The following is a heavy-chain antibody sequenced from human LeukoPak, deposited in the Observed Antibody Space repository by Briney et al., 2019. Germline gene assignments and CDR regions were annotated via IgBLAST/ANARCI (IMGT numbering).Heavy chain of an antibody. D-gene: IGHD2-21*01. CDR2: INQDGSEK. CDR3: ARDHQTPGVVFDY. V-gene: IGHV3-7*01. CDR1: GFIFSSHW. J-gene: IGHJ4*02. Sequence: PGGSLRLSCAASGFIFSSHWMSWVRQAPGKGLEWVANINQDGSEKYYVDSVKGRFTISRDNGKNSLHLQMNSLRADDTALYYCARDHQTPGVVFDYWGQGALVTVSS.